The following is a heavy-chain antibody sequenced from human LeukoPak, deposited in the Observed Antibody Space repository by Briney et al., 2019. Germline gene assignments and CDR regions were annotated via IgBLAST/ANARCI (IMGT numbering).Heavy chain of an antibody. CDR1: GFTFGDYA. CDR3: TRRGSSTSWYPFDY. D-gene: IGHD6-13*01. Sequence: GRSLRLSCTASGFTFGDYAMNWVRQGPGKGLEWVGFIRSKAYGGTTEYAASVKGRFTISRDDSKSIAYLQMNSLKTEDTAMYYCTRRGSSTSWYPFDYWGQGTLVTVFS. J-gene: IGHJ4*02. CDR2: IRSKAYGGTT. V-gene: IGHV3-49*04.